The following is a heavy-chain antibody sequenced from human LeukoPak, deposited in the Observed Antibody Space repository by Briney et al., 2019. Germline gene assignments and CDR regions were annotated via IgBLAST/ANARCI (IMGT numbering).Heavy chain of an antibody. CDR3: ARDNYYDSRSAFDI. CDR1: GYTFTGYY. D-gene: IGHD3-22*01. CDR2: INPNSGGT. J-gene: IGHJ3*02. V-gene: IGHV1-2*02. Sequence: ASVKVSCKASGYTFTGYYMHWVRQAPGQGLEWMGWINPNSGGTNYAQKFQGRVTMTRDTSISTAYMELSRLRSDDTAVYYCARDNYYDSRSAFDIWGQGTMVTVSS.